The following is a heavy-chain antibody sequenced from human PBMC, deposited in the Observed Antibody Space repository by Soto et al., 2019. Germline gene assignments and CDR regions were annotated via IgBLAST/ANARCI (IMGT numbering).Heavy chain of an antibody. CDR2: ISYDGSNK. CDR3: AKGRTATHYYYYGMDV. J-gene: IGHJ6*02. Sequence: GGSLRLSCAASGFTFSSYGMHWVRQAPGKGLEWVAVISYDGSNKYYADSVKGRFTLSRDNSKDTLYLQMNSLRAEDKAVYYCAKGRTATHYYYYGMDVWGQGTTVTVSS. CDR1: GFTFSSYG. V-gene: IGHV3-30*18. D-gene: IGHD2-15*01.